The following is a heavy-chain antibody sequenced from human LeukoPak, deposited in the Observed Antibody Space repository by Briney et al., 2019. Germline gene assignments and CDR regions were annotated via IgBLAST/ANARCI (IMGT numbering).Heavy chain of an antibody. J-gene: IGHJ3*01. CDR2: ISRSGDTT. V-gene: IGHV3-48*03. D-gene: IGHD3-3*01. CDR3: AFWSHFSVRGDAFDA. Sequence: GGSLRLSCAASGFSFSSYEMNWVRQAPGKGLEWVSYISRSGDTTYYADSVKGRFTISRDNAENSVYLQMHSLRAEDTAVYYCAFWSHFSVRGDAFDAWGQGTMVTVSS. CDR1: GFSFSSYE.